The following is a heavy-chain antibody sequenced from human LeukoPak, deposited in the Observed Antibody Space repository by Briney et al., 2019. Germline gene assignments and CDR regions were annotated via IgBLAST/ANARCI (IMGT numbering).Heavy chain of an antibody. CDR3: ARDLGTVTGYFDY. CDR1: GFTFSSYS. D-gene: IGHD4-17*01. V-gene: IGHV3-21*01. Sequence: GGSLRLSCAASGFTFSSYSMNWVRHAPAKGLEWVSSISSSSSYIYYADSVKGRFTISRDNAKNSLYLQMNSLRAEDTAVYYCARDLGTVTGYFDYWGQGTLVTVSS. J-gene: IGHJ4*02. CDR2: ISSSSSYI.